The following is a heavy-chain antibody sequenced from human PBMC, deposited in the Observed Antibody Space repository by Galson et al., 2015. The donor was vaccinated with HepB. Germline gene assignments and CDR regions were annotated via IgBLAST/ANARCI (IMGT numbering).Heavy chain of an antibody. V-gene: IGHV3-21*01. CDR3: ASGLAAAGL. CDR2: ISGNSNYI. Sequence: SLRLSCAASGFTFSTYSMNWVRQAPGKGLEWVSSISGNSNYIYHADSVKGRFTISRDNSKNTLYLQMNSLRVDDTAVYYCASGLAAAGLWGQGTLVTVSS. CDR1: GFTFSTYS. J-gene: IGHJ4*02. D-gene: IGHD6-13*01.